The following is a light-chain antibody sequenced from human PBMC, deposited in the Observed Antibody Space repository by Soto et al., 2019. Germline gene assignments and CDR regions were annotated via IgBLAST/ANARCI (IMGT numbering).Light chain of an antibody. CDR3: QQYDTYFRYT. V-gene: IGKV1-5*01. Sequence: DIQMTQSPSTLSASVGDRVTITCRASQSISSRLAWYQKKPGKAPKLLIYDALNLESGVPSRFSGSGSGTEFTLSIGSLQPEDFATYYRQQYDTYFRYTFGQGT. CDR1: QSISSR. J-gene: IGKJ2*01. CDR2: DAL.